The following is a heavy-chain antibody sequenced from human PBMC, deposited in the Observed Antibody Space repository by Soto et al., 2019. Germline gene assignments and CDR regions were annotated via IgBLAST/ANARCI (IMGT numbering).Heavy chain of an antibody. CDR2: ISSSGSNI. Sequence: QVQLVGSGGALVKPGGALRLSCAASAFSFSDHYMSWIRQAQGKGLEWVSYISSSGSNIYYADSVKGRFTIYRDKAKNSLYLQMNSLRAEDTAVYDCARDNTAMENWGQGTLVTVSS. D-gene: IGHD5-18*01. CDR1: AFSFSDHY. CDR3: ARDNTAMEN. V-gene: IGHV3-11*01. J-gene: IGHJ4*02.